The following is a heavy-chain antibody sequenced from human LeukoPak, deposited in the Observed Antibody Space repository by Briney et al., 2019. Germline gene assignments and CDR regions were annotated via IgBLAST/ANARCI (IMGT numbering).Heavy chain of an antibody. CDR3: MIMTRGHDS. CDR1: GASFDDYY. J-gene: IGHJ5*01. V-gene: IGHV4-34*03. CDR2: INHSGYT. D-gene: IGHD3-22*01. Sequence: NPSETLSLTCGVSGASFDDYYRSWVRQTPGKGLEWLGEINHSGYTNDSPSLKSRVTLSIDTSRKQFSLNLRSVTVADAGIYYCMIMTRGHDSWGQGSQVSVSS.